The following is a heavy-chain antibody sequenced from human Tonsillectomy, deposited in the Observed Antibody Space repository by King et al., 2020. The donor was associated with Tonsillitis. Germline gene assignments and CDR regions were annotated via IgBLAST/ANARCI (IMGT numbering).Heavy chain of an antibody. D-gene: IGHD6-19*01. CDR3: ARGYSTGWSGDYYYYYMDV. CDR2: VYPGDSDT. J-gene: IGHJ6*03. Sequence: QLVQSGAEVKKPGESLKISCQGSGYTFNSHWIARVRQMPGKGLEWMGLVYPGDSDTRYSPSFQGLVTISADRSKSTAYLQWSSLKASDTAMYYCARGYSTGWSGDYYYYYMDVWGTGTTVTVSS. V-gene: IGHV5-51*03. CDR1: GYTFNSHW.